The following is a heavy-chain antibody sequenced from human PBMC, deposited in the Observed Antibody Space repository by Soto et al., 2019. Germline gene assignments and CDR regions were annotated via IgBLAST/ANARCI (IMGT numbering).Heavy chain of an antibody. CDR1: GYTFTSYG. Sequence: TSVKVSCEASGYTFTSYGISWVRQATGQGLEWMGWMNAYSGNTGYAQKFQGRVTMTRNTSISTAYMELSSPRSEDTAVYYCARTRSGANYMDVWGKGTTVTVSS. V-gene: IGHV1-8*01. CDR3: ARTRSGANYMDV. J-gene: IGHJ6*03. D-gene: IGHD3-3*01. CDR2: MNAYSGNT.